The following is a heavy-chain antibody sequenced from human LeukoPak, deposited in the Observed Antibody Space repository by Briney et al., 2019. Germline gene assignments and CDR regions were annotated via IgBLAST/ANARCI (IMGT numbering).Heavy chain of an antibody. J-gene: IGHJ6*02. D-gene: IGHD3-22*01. V-gene: IGHV1-18*01. CDR2: ISAYNGNT. CDR3: ARDLITMIVVVTPYYYYGMDV. Sequence: ASVTVSCTASGYTFTSYGISWVRQAPGQGLEWMGWISAYNGNTNYAQKLQGRVTMTTDTSTSTAYMELRSLRSDDTAVYYCARDLITMIVVVTPYYYYGMDVWGQGTTVTVSS. CDR1: GYTFTSYG.